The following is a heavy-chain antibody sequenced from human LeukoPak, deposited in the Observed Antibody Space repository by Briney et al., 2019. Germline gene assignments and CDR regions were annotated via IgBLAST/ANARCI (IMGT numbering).Heavy chain of an antibody. Sequence: SETLSLTCAVYGGSFSGYYWSWIRQPPGKGLEWIGEINHSGSTNYNPSLKSRVTISVDTSKNQFSLKLSSVTAADTAVYYCARIYGGNVDYWGQGTLVTVSS. CDR3: ARIYGGNVDY. CDR2: INHSGST. V-gene: IGHV4-34*01. D-gene: IGHD4-17*01. CDR1: GGSFSGYY. J-gene: IGHJ4*02.